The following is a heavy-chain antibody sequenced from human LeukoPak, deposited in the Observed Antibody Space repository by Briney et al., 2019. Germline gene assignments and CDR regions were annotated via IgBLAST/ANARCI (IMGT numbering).Heavy chain of an antibody. Sequence: ASVKVSCKASGYTFTGYYMHWVRQAPGQGLEWMGWINPNSGGTNYAQKFQGWVTMTRDTSISTAYMELSRLKSDDTAVYYCARERGQWFGRRYGMDVWGQGTTVTVSS. CDR1: GYTFTGYY. CDR2: INPNSGGT. V-gene: IGHV1-2*04. J-gene: IGHJ6*02. D-gene: IGHD3-10*01. CDR3: ARERGQWFGRRYGMDV.